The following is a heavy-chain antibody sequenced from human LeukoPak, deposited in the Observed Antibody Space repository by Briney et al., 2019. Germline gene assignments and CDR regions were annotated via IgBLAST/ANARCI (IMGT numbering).Heavy chain of an antibody. V-gene: IGHV4-4*02. CDR3: ARGGVGATASFDY. J-gene: IGHJ4*02. CDR1: GGSISSSDW. Sequence: SSETLSLTCAVSGGSISSSDWWSWVRQPPGKGLEWIGEIYHSGCTNYNPSLKSRVTISVDKSKNQFSLKLSSVTAADTAVYYCARGGVGATASFDYWGQGTLVTVSS. CDR2: IYHSGCT. D-gene: IGHD1-26*01.